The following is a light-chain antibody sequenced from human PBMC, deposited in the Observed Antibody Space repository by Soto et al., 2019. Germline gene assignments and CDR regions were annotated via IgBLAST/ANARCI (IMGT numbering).Light chain of an antibody. CDR1: QSVSNN. CDR2: GAS. J-gene: IGKJ4*01. V-gene: IGKV3-15*01. CDR3: QEYNNWPALT. Sequence: EIVLTQSPGTLSLSPEERATLSCRASQSVSNNYLAWYQQKPGQAPRLLISGASTRATGIPDRFSGSGSGTEFTLTISSLQSEDFAVYYCQEYNNWPALTFGGGTKVDIK.